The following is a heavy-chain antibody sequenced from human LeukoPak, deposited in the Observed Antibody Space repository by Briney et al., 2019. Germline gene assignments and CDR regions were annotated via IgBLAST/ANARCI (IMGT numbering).Heavy chain of an antibody. CDR3: ARATLRYSYRAAFDI. D-gene: IGHD3-16*02. Sequence: ASVKVSCKASGGTFSSYAISWVRQAPGQGLEWMGWISAYNGNTNYAQKLQGRVTMTTDTSTSTAYMELRSLRSDDTAVYYCARATLRYSYRAAFDIWGQGTMVTVSS. J-gene: IGHJ3*02. V-gene: IGHV1-18*01. CDR1: GGTFSSYA. CDR2: ISAYNGNT.